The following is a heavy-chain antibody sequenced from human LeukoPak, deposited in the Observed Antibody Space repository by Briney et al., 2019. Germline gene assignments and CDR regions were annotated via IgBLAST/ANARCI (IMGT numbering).Heavy chain of an antibody. J-gene: IGHJ4*02. CDR3: ARADYYGSGSSNDY. V-gene: IGHV4-59*01. CDR1: GGSISSYY. D-gene: IGHD3-10*01. CDR2: IYYSGST. Sequence: SETLSLTCTVSGGSISSYYWSWIRQPPGKGLEWIGYIYYSGSTNYNPSLKSRVTISVDTSKNQFSLKLSSVTAADTAVYYCARADYYGSGSSNDYWGQGTLVPVSS.